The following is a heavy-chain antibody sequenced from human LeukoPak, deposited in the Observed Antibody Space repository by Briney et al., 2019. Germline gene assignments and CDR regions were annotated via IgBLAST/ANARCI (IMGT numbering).Heavy chain of an antibody. CDR2: ISSSGGTM. CDR1: GFTFSDYY. Sequence: PGGSRRLSCAASGFTFSDYYMGWIRQAPGKGLDWVSYISSSGGTMYYADSVKGRFTISRDNAKNSLYLQMNSLRAEDTAVYYCARARGSYAFDIWGQGTMVTVSS. CDR3: ARARGSYAFDI. J-gene: IGHJ3*02. D-gene: IGHD2-15*01. V-gene: IGHV3-11*04.